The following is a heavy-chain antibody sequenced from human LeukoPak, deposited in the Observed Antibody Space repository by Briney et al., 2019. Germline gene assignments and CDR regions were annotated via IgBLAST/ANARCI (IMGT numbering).Heavy chain of an antibody. J-gene: IGHJ4*02. Sequence: GESLKISCKGSGYNFTIYWIGGVRQIPGKGREWMGIIYPVDSDTRYSPSFQGQVTISADKSISTAYLQWSSLKASDTAMYYCARSSGIAVAVIDYWGQGTLVTVSS. CDR3: ARSSGIAVAVIDY. D-gene: IGHD6-19*01. CDR2: IYPVDSDT. CDR1: GYNFTIYW. V-gene: IGHV5-51*01.